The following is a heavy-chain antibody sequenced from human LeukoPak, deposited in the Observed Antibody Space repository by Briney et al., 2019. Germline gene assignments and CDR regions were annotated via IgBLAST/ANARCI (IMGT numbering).Heavy chain of an antibody. J-gene: IGHJ4*02. Sequence: GGSLRLSCAASGFTFDDYTMHWVRQAPGKGLEWVSLISWDGGSTYYADSVKGRFTISRDNSKNSLYLQMNSLRTEDTALYYCAKDRGVEMATYSFDYWGQGTLVTVSS. CDR2: ISWDGGST. D-gene: IGHD5-24*01. V-gene: IGHV3-43*01. CDR3: AKDRGVEMATYSFDY. CDR1: GFTFDDYT.